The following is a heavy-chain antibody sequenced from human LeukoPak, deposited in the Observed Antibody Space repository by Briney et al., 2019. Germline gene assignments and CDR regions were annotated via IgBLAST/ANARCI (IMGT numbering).Heavy chain of an antibody. CDR2: VYYSGIT. CDR3: ARDGYYGSGSWFDY. J-gene: IGHJ4*02. Sequence: PSETLSLTCTVSVGSIKSYYWSWIRQPPGKGLEWIGYVYYSGITNYNPSLKSRVTISVDTSKNQFSLKLSSVTAAGTAVYYCARDGYYGSGSWFDYWGQGTLVTVSS. D-gene: IGHD3-10*01. CDR1: VGSIKSYY. V-gene: IGHV4-59*01.